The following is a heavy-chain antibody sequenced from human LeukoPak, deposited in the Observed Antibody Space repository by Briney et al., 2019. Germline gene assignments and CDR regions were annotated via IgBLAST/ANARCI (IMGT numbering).Heavy chain of an antibody. CDR3: ASGIVVVPAAIGLSVY. V-gene: IGHV3-21*01. D-gene: IGHD2-2*02. Sequence: GGSLRLSCAASGFTFSSYSMNWVRQAPGKGLEWVSSISSSSSYIYYADSVKGRFTISRDNAKNSLYLQMNSLRAEDTAVYYCASGIVVVPAAIGLSVYWGQGTLVTVSS. CDR2: ISSSSSYI. J-gene: IGHJ4*02. CDR1: GFTFSSYS.